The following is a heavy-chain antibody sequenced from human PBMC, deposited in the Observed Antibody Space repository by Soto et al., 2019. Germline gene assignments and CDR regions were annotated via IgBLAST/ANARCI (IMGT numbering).Heavy chain of an antibody. V-gene: IGHV3-30*18. J-gene: IGHJ6*02. CDR1: KFTFSTYG. D-gene: IGHD6-6*01. Sequence: QAQLVESGGGVVQPGTSLRLSCVASKFTFSTYGMHWVRQAPGKGLEWVAVISYHESNKYYGASVRGRFTISRDNSKNTLYLQMNSLRAEDTAVYYCAKDLGAARPYYGLDVWGQGTPVTVSS. CDR2: ISYHESNK. CDR3: AKDLGAARPYYGLDV.